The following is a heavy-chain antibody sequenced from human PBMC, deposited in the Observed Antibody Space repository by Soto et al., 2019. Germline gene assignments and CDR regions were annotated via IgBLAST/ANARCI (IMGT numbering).Heavy chain of an antibody. Sequence: QVQLVQSGAEVKKPGASVKVSCKASGYTFTSYDINWVRQATGQGLEWMGWMNPNSGTTGYAQKFQGRVTMTRNTSITTAYMELSSLRSEDTALYYCAREISGSYRFDYWGLGTLVTVSS. CDR3: AREISGSYRFDY. CDR2: MNPNSGTT. V-gene: IGHV1-8*01. D-gene: IGHD1-26*01. J-gene: IGHJ4*02. CDR1: GYTFTSYD.